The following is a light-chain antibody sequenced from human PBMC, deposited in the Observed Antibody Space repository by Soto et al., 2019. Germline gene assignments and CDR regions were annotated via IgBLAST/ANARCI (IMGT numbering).Light chain of an antibody. CDR3: QQYGSSPLT. CDR1: QSVSSN. J-gene: IGKJ5*01. V-gene: IGKV3-20*01. Sequence: EIVMTQSPATLSVSPGGRATLSCRASQSVSSNLAWYQQKPGQAPRLLIYGGSARATGIPDRFSGSGSGTDFTLTISRLEPEDFAVYYCQQYGSSPLTFGQGTRLEI. CDR2: GGS.